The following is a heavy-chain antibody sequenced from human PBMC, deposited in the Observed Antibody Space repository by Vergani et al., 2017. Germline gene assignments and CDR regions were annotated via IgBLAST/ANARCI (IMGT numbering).Heavy chain of an antibody. CDR2: ISGSGGST. CDR1: GFTFSSYA. D-gene: IGHD4-17*01. V-gene: IGHV3-23*01. J-gene: IGHJ4*02. CDR3: ARDADYGDYRATRYYFDY. Sequence: EVQLLESGGGLVQPGGSLRLSCAASGFTFSSYAMSWVRQAPGKGLEWVSAISGSGGSTYYADSVKGRFTISRDNSKNTLYLQMNSLRAEDTAVYYCARDADYGDYRATRYYFDYWGQGTLVTVSS.